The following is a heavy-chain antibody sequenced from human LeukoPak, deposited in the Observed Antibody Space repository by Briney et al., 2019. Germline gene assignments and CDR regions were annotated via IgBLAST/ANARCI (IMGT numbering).Heavy chain of an antibody. V-gene: IGHV1-24*01. D-gene: IGHD3-10*01. Sequence: ASVKVSRKVSGYTLTELSMHWVRQAPGKGLEWMGGFDPEDGETIYAQKFQGRVTTTEDTSTDTAYMELSSLRSEDTAVYYCAPITMVRGARHYWGQGTLVTVSS. CDR2: FDPEDGET. CDR3: APITMVRGARHY. CDR1: GYTLTELS. J-gene: IGHJ4*02.